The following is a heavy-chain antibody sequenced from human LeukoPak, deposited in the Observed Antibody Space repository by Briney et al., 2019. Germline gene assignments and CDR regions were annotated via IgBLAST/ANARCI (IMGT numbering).Heavy chain of an antibody. CDR3: ASFYGSGSYTFDY. CDR1: GGSISSYS. J-gene: IGHJ4*02. CDR2: IYHSGST. Sequence: PSETLSLTCTVSGGSISSYSWSWIRQPPGKGLEWIGYIYHSGSTYYNPSLKSRVTISVDRSKNQFSLKLSFVTAADTAVYYCASFYGSGSYTFDYWGQGTLVTVSS. D-gene: IGHD3-10*01. V-gene: IGHV4-30-2*01.